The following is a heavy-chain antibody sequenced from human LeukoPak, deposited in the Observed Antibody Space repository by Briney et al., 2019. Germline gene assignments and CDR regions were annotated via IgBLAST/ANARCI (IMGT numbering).Heavy chain of an antibody. CDR2: ISYDGSNK. D-gene: IGHD4-11*01. J-gene: IGHJ3*02. Sequence: PGGSLRLSCAASGFTFSSYGMHWVRQAPGKGLEWVAVISYDGSNKYYADSVKGRFTISRGNSKNTLYLQMNSLRAEDTAVYYCASVEDSNYVYAFDIWGQGTMVTVSS. CDR3: ASVEDSNYVYAFDI. CDR1: GFTFSSYG. V-gene: IGHV3-30*03.